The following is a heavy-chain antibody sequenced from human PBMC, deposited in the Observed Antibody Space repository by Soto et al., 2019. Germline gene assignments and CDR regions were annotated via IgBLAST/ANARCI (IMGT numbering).Heavy chain of an antibody. CDR1: GFTFSNYG. V-gene: IGHV3-33*01. CDR3: ASDLVGASDSYGLDV. D-gene: IGHD1-26*01. J-gene: IGHJ6*02. Sequence: VQLVESGGGVVQPGRSLRLSCAASGFTFSNYGMHWVRQAPGKGLEWVAIIWHDGNNKYYADSVRGLFIISRDNSKNRLYLQMNSLRAEDTAVYYCASDLVGASDSYGLDVWGQGTPVTVSS. CDR2: IWHDGNNK.